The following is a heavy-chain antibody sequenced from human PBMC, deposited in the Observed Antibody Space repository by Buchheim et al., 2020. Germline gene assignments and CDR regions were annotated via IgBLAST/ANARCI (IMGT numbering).Heavy chain of an antibody. D-gene: IGHD2-15*01. CDR2: IYHSGST. V-gene: IGHV4-4*01. CDR1: GGSISSSNW. Sequence: QVQLQESGPGLVMPTGTLSLTCAVSGGSISSSNWWSWVRQPPGKGLEWIGEIYHSGSTKYNPSLKSRVTIAVDKSKNQFSLKLSSVTAADTAVYFCARGDCSGGSCYYNHWYFDLWGRGTL. J-gene: IGHJ2*01. CDR3: ARGDCSGGSCYYNHWYFDL.